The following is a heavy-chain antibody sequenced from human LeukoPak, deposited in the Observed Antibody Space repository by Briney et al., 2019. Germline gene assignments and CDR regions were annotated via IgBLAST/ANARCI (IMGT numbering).Heavy chain of an antibody. CDR1: RFTFRSYA. V-gene: IGHV3-23*01. Sequence: GGSLRLSCADSRFTFRSYAMSWVSQAPGKGVEWVSAISGSGGSTYYADSVKGGFTISREKSKNTLYLQMTSLRAEDTAVYYCAKDLSVVAATKGPDYWGQGTLVTVSS. CDR3: AKDLSVVAATKGPDY. CDR2: ISGSGGST. D-gene: IGHD2-15*01. J-gene: IGHJ4*02.